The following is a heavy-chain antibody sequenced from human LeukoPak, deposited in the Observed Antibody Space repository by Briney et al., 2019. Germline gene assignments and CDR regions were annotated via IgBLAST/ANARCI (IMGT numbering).Heavy chain of an antibody. J-gene: IGHJ4*02. CDR2: MNPSSGKT. CDR3: ARETPSRYFDY. Sequence: GASVKASCKASGYTLTSYDINWVRQATGQGLEWMGWMNPSSGKTGYAQKFQGRISMTRNTSISTAYMELSSLRSEDTAVYYCARETPSRYFDYWGQGTLVTVSS. V-gene: IGHV1-8*01. D-gene: IGHD4-23*01. CDR1: GYTLTSYD.